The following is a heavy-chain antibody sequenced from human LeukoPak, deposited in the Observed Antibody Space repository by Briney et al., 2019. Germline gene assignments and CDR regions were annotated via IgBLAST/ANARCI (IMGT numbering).Heavy chain of an antibody. CDR2: ISYDGSNK. D-gene: IGHD6-13*01. CDR3: ARGKGREQQLLDY. Sequence: PGRSLRLSCAASGFTFSSYAMHWVRQAPGKGLEWVAVISYDGSNKYYADSVKGRFTISRDNSKNTLYLQMNSLRAEDTAVYYCARGKGREQQLLDYWGQGTLVTVSS. V-gene: IGHV3-30-3*01. J-gene: IGHJ4*02. CDR1: GFTFSSYA.